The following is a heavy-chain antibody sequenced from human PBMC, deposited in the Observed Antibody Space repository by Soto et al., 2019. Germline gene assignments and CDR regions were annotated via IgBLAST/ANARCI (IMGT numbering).Heavy chain of an antibody. CDR2: IWYDGSNK. Sequence: QVQLVESGGGVVQPGRSLRLSCAASGFTFSSYGMHWVRQAPGKGLEWVAVIWYDGSNKYYADSVKGRFTISRDNSKKTLYLQMNSLRAEDTAVYYCARDALIGCSSTSCDFYGMDVWGQGTTVTVSS. V-gene: IGHV3-33*01. D-gene: IGHD2-2*01. J-gene: IGHJ6*02. CDR3: ARDALIGCSSTSCDFYGMDV. CDR1: GFTFSSYG.